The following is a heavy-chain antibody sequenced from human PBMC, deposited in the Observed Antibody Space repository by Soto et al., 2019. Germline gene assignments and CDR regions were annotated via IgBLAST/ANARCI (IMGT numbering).Heavy chain of an antibody. CDR3: AKDMAAGIVASNAFDY. CDR1: GFTFDDYT. CDR2: ISWDGGST. J-gene: IGHJ4*02. D-gene: IGHD1-26*01. Sequence: VGSLRLSCAASGFTFDDYTMHWVRQAPGKGLEWVSLISWDGGSTYYADSVKGRFTISRDNSKNSLYLQMNSLRTEDTALYYCAKDMAAGIVASNAFDYWGQGTLVTVSS. V-gene: IGHV3-43*01.